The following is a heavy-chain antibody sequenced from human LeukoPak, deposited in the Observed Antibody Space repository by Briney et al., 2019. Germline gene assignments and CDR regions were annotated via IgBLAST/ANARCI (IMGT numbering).Heavy chain of an antibody. CDR2: IIPILGIA. CDR1: GGTFISYA. CDR3: ATNYDSSGYYIDY. J-gene: IGHJ4*02. V-gene: IGHV1-69*04. D-gene: IGHD3-22*01. Sequence: GASVKVSCKASGGTFISYAISWVRQAPGQGLEWMGRIIPILGIANYAQKFQGRVTITADKSTSTAYMELSSLRSEDTAVYYCATNYDSSGYYIDYWGQGTLVTVSS.